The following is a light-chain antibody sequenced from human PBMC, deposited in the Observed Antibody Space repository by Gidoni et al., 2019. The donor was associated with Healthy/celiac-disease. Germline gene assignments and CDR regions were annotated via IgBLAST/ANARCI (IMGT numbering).Light chain of an antibody. V-gene: IGKV1-39*01. J-gene: IGKJ4*01. CDR1: QSISSY. CDR2: AAS. Sequence: DIQRTQSPSSLSASVGDRVTITCRASQSISSYLNWYQQKPGKAPKLLIYAASSLQSGVPSRFSCSGSGTDFTLTISSLQPEDFATYYCQQSYSTPPTFGGGTKVEIK. CDR3: QQSYSTPPT.